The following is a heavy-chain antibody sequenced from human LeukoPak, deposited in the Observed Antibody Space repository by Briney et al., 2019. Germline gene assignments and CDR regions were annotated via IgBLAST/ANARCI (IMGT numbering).Heavy chain of an antibody. CDR3: ASWVHSSSWY. CDR2: TNHSGST. CDR1: GGSFSGYY. J-gene: IGHJ4*02. D-gene: IGHD6-13*01. Sequence: ASETLSLTCAVYGGSFSGYYWSWIRQPPGKGLEWIGETNHSGSTNYNPSLKSRVTISVDTSKNQFSLKLSSVTAADTAVYYCASWVHSSSWYWGQGTLVTVSS. V-gene: IGHV4-34*01.